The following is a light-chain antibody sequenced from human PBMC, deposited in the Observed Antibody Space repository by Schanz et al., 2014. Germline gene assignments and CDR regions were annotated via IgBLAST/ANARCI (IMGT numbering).Light chain of an antibody. CDR2: GAS. CDR1: QSVSSN. J-gene: IGKJ4*01. V-gene: IGKV3D-15*01. Sequence: EIVMTQSPATLSVSPGERATLSCRASQSVSSNLAWYQHKPGQAPRLLIYGASSRATGIPDRFSGSGSGTDFTLTISSLQAEDVAVYYCQQYYGLPLTFGGGTKVEIK. CDR3: QQYYGLPLT.